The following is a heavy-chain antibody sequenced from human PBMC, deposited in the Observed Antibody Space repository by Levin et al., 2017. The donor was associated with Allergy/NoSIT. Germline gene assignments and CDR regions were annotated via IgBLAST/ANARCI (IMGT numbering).Heavy chain of an antibody. J-gene: IGHJ4*02. CDR1: GFTFSSYA. CDR2: ITSGGST. Sequence: PGGSLRLSCAASGFTFSSYAMSWVRQAPGKGLEWVSAITSGGSTYYADSVKGRFTISRDNSKNTLYLQMSSLRAEDTAVYYCAKDTAEQQLVRDFDDWGQGTLVTVSS. V-gene: IGHV3-23*01. CDR3: AKDTAEQQLVRDFDD. D-gene: IGHD6-13*01.